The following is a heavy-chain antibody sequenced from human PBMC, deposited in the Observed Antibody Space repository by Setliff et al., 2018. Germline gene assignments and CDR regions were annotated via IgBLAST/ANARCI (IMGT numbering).Heavy chain of an antibody. J-gene: IGHJ6*02. V-gene: IGHV1-2*04. D-gene: IGHD6-13*01. CDR1: GYTFTGYY. Sequence: ASVKVSCKASGYTFTGYYMHWVRQAPGQGLEWMGWINPNSGGTNYAQKFQGWVTMTRDTSISTAYMELSRPRSDDTAVYYCARSFSPAAGTGRFYYYYGMDVWGQGTTVTVSS. CDR2: INPNSGGT. CDR3: ARSFSPAAGTGRFYYYYGMDV.